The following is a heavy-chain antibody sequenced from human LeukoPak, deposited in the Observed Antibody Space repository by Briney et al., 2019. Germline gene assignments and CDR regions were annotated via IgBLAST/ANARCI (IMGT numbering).Heavy chain of an antibody. CDR1: GGSISSGSNY. Sequence: SQTLSLTCTVSGGSISSGSNYWSWIRQPAGKGLEWIGRIYTSGSTNYNPSLKSRVTISVDTSKNQFSLKLSSVTAADTAVYYCARSPDCTSTTCYSRSDHWGQGTLVTVSS. D-gene: IGHD2-2*01. V-gene: IGHV4-61*02. J-gene: IGHJ4*02. CDR3: ARSPDCTSTTCYSRSDH. CDR2: IYTSGST.